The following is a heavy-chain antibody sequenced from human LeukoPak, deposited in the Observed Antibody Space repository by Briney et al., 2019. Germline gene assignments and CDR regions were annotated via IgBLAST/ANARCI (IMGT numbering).Heavy chain of an antibody. Sequence: PSETLSLTCTASGGSFSAYYWTWVRHPPGKELEWIGYIYYTGNTNYNPSLKSRVTISADTSKNQFSLQLNSVTAADTAVYYCARRRSGDYYLDYWGQGTLVTVSS. CDR1: GGSFSAYY. CDR2: IYYTGNT. V-gene: IGHV4-59*08. J-gene: IGHJ4*02. D-gene: IGHD2-21*02. CDR3: ARRRSGDYYLDY.